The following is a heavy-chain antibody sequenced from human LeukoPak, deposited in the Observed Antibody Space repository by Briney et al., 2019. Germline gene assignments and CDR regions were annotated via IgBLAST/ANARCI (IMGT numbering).Heavy chain of an antibody. CDR3: AKDMGGSGSSAFDF. CDR1: GLKFDDYA. CDR2: ISWNSVAI. D-gene: IGHD3-10*01. V-gene: IGHV3-9*01. Sequence: GRSLRLSCAASGLKFDDYAMHWVRQLPGKGLEWVSGISWNSVAIAYADSVKGRFTISRDNAKKPLNLQMNGLRTEDTALYYCAKDMGGSGSSAFDFWGQGTLVTVSS. J-gene: IGHJ4*02.